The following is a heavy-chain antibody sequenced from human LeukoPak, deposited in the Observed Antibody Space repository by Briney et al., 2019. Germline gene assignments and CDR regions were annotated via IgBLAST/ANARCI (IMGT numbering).Heavy chain of an antibody. CDR3: AREGVGATDDAFDV. CDR2: IYYSGST. CDR1: GGSISSYY. Sequence: SETLSLTCTVSGGSISSYYWSWIRQPPGKGLEWIGYIYYSGSTNYNSSLKSRVTISVDTSKHQFSLKLSSVTAADTAVYYCAREGVGATDDAFDVWGQGIVVTVSS. D-gene: IGHD1-26*01. J-gene: IGHJ3*01. V-gene: IGHV4-59*13.